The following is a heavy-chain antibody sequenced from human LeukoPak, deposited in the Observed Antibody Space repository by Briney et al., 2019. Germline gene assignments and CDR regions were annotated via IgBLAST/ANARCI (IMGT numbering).Heavy chain of an antibody. D-gene: IGHD2-15*01. CDR3: AKGGYCSGGSCYSPVGIDY. V-gene: IGHV3-30*18. CDR1: GFTFSSYG. J-gene: IGHJ4*02. Sequence: GGSLRLSCAASGFTFSSYGMHWVRQAPGKGLEWVAVISYDGSNKYYADSVKGRFTISRDNSKNTLYLQMNSLRAEDTAVYYCAKGGYCSGGSCYSPVGIDYWGQGTLVTVSS. CDR2: ISYDGSNK.